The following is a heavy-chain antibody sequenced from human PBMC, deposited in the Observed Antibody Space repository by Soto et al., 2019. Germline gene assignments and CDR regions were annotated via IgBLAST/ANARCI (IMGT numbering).Heavy chain of an antibody. CDR1: GFTFTAYT. CDR3: ASQSGVGSSEY. CDR2: ISRTRDYI. Sequence: GGSLRLSCAASGFTFTAYTMYWVRQPPGKGLEWVASISRTRDYIYYADSVKGRFTISRDNADNSLYLQMDSLRAEDTAVYYCASQSGVGSSEYWGQGTLVTVSS. D-gene: IGHD2-15*01. J-gene: IGHJ4*02. V-gene: IGHV3-21*04.